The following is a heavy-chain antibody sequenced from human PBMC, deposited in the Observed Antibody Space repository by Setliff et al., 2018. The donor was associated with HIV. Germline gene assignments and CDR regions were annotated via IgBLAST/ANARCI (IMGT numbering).Heavy chain of an antibody. V-gene: IGHV3-21*01. CDR3: ARDGTRLLAAMDV. Sequence: GGSLRLSCAASGFTFSRYRMNWVRQAPGKGLEWVSSIISDSSYIFDVDSVKGRFTISRDNAQNSLYLQMNNLRVEDTAVYYCARDGTRLLAAMDVWGKGTTVTVSS. CDR1: GFTFSRYR. J-gene: IGHJ6*03. CDR2: IISDSSYI.